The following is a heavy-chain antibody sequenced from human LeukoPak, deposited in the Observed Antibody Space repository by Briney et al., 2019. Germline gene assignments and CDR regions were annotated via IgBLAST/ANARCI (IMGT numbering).Heavy chain of an antibody. Sequence: GGSLRLSCAASGFIFSSYGMHWVRQAPGKGLEWVAFIRYDGNNKYYADSVEGRFTISRDNSKNTLYLQMNSLRAEDTAVYYCAGVGATGAFDYWGQGTLVTVSS. CDR1: GFIFSSYG. CDR3: AGVGATGAFDY. V-gene: IGHV3-30*02. CDR2: IRYDGNNK. J-gene: IGHJ4*02. D-gene: IGHD1-26*01.